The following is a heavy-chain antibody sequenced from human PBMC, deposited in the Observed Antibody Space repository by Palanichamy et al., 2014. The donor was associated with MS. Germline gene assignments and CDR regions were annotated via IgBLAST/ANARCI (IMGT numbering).Heavy chain of an antibody. CDR2: IRSKAYGGTT. CDR3: TRGPSTLLKSYYAMNV. V-gene: IGHV3-49*03. CDR1: GFIFGDHA. J-gene: IGHJ6*02. Sequence: EVQLMESGGDLIQPGRSLRLSCTTSGFIFGDHAMSWFRQAPGRGLEWVAYIRSKAYGGTTEYAASVKGRFTISRDDSNSIAYLQMNSLTTDDTAVYYCTRGPSTLLKSYYAMNVWGQGTTVTVS. D-gene: IGHD2-15*01.